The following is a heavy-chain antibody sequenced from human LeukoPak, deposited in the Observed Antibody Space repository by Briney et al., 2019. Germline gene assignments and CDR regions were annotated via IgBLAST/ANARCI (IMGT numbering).Heavy chain of an antibody. J-gene: IGHJ4*02. CDR2: INHSGST. CDR1: GGSFSGYY. CDR3: ATSNYSLDY. Sequence: SETLSLTCAVYGGSFSGYYWSWIRQPPGKGLEWIGEINHSGSTNYNPSLKSRVTISVDTSKNRFSLKLSSVTAADTAVYYCATSNYSLDYWGQGTLVTVSS. V-gene: IGHV4-34*01. D-gene: IGHD1-7*01.